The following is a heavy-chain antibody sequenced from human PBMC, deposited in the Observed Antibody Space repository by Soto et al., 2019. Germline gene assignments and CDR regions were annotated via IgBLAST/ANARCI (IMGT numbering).Heavy chain of an antibody. CDR1: GVSISSHDW. CDR2: SHQSGNT. V-gene: IGHV4-4*02. CDR3: ATRHGSRFY. Sequence: QVQLQESGPGLVKPSGTLSLTCAVSGVSISSHDWWTWVRQPPGKGLEWIGESHQSGNTNYNSSLESRVTISVDKPKNQFSLTLSSVPVADTAVYSCATRHGSRFYWGQGTLVTVSS. J-gene: IGHJ4*02. D-gene: IGHD6-13*01.